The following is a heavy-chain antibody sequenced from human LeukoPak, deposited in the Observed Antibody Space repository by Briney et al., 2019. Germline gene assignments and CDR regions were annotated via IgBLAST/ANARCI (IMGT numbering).Heavy chain of an antibody. CDR2: IYYSGST. J-gene: IGHJ1*01. CDR3: ALGYCGGGSCYAREYFQH. CDR1: GSSINSGGYY. V-gene: IGHV4-31*03. Sequence: SETLSLTCTVSGSSINSGGYYWTWIRQHPGKGLEWIGYIYYSGSTYYNPSLKCRVTISVDTSKNQFSLRLSSVTAADTAVYYCALGYCGGGSCYAREYFQHWGQGTLVTVSS. D-gene: IGHD2-15*01.